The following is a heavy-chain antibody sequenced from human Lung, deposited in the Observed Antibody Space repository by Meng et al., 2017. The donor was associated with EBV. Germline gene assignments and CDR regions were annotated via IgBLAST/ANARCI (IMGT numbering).Heavy chain of an antibody. CDR1: GGSRSSTNG. Sequence: SGPGLVKPRGTLSCTCAVFGGSRSSTNGWSWVRQPPGKGREWIGEIYHSGSTNYNPSLKSRVSISVDKSKNQFSLKLSSVTAADTAVYYCARADKVRFDYWGQGTLVTVSS. J-gene: IGHJ4*02. V-gene: IGHV4-4*03. CDR2: IYHSGST. CDR3: ARADKVRFDY.